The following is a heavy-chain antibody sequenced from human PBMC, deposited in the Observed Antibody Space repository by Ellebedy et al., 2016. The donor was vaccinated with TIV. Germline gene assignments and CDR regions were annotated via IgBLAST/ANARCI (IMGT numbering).Heavy chain of an antibody. Sequence: ASVKVSCKASGGTFSSYGIGWVRQAPGQGLEWMGGIIPIFGTANYAQKFQGRVTMTTDTSTSTAYMELRSLRSDDTAVYYCARDFYETDHWFDTFDIWGQGTMVAVSS. D-gene: IGHD2/OR15-2a*01. V-gene: IGHV1-69*05. CDR1: GGTFSSYG. J-gene: IGHJ3*02. CDR3: ARDFYETDHWFDTFDI. CDR2: IIPIFGTA.